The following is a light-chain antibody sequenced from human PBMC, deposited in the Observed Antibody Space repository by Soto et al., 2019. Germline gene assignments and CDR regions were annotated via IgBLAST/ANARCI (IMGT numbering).Light chain of an antibody. Sequence: EIVFTQSPGTLSLSPGERATLSCRASQSVSSSYLAWYQQKPGQAPRLLIYGASSRATGIPDRFSGSGSGTDFTLTISRLEPEDFAVYYCQQYQSLTFGGGTKVDIK. V-gene: IGKV3-20*01. CDR1: QSVSSSY. CDR3: QQYQSLT. CDR2: GAS. J-gene: IGKJ4*01.